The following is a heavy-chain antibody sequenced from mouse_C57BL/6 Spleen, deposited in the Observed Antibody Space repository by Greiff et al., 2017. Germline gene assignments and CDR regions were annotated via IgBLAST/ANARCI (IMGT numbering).Heavy chain of an antibody. CDR3: ARSYYGSPWYFDV. V-gene: IGHV1-55*01. CDR2: IYPGSGST. Sequence: VQLQQPGAELVKPGASVKMSCKASGYTFTSYWITWVKQRPGQGLEWIGDIYPGSGSTNYNEKFKSKATLTVDTSSSTAYMQLSSLTSEDSAVYYCARSYYGSPWYFDVWGTGTTVTGAS. D-gene: IGHD1-1*01. J-gene: IGHJ1*03. CDR1: GYTFTSYW.